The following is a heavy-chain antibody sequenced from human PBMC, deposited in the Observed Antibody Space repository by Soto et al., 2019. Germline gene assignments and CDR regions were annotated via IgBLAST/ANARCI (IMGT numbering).Heavy chain of an antibody. CDR1: GYTFTSYG. D-gene: IGHD3-16*01. Sequence: QVQLVQSGAEVKKPGASVKVSCKASGYTFTSYGISWVRQAPGQGLEWMGWISAYNGNTNYAQKLQGRVTMTTDTSTRPGYKELRSLETAGTAVDYCARDGGLGENYYYYRMDVWGQGTTVTVSS. CDR3: ARDGGLGENYYYYRMDV. J-gene: IGHJ6*02. CDR2: ISAYNGNT. V-gene: IGHV1-18*01.